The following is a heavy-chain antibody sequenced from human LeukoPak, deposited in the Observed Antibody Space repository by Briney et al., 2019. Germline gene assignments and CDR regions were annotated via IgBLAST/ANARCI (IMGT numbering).Heavy chain of an antibody. CDR2: VSGSAGRT. CDR1: GFTFSSYA. V-gene: IGHV3-23*01. Sequence: GGSLRLSCAASGFTFSSYAMTWVRQAPGKGREWDSTVSGSAGRTDYADSVTGRFTISRDNLKNTLYLQMNGLRAEDTAVYYCAKNRGHCVDGVCHNYYYMDVWGRGTTVTVSS. J-gene: IGHJ6*03. D-gene: IGHD2-8*02. CDR3: AKNRGHCVDGVCHNYYYMDV.